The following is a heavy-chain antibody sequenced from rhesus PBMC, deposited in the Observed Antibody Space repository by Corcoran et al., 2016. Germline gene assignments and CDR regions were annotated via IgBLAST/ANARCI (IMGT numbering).Heavy chain of an antibody. CDR3: ARGIAAAGTGY. CDR1: GYPISSGYG. J-gene: IGHJ4*01. Sequence: QVQLQESGPGLVKPSETLSLTCAVSGYPISSGYGWSWIRQPPGKGLEWMGDIGGSSGSTNYNPSLKSRVTISKDTSKNQFSLKLSSVTAADTAVYYCARGIAAAGTGYWGQGVLVTVSS. D-gene: IGHD6-31*01. V-gene: IGHV4-127*01. CDR2: IGGSSGST.